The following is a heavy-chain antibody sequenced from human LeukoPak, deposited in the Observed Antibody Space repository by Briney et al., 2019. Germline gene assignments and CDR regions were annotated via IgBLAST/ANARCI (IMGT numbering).Heavy chain of an antibody. J-gene: IGHJ3*02. CDR1: GGTFSSYA. V-gene: IGHV1-69*04. CDR3: ATNSLITMIVVVFFDPDAFDI. Sequence: RASVKVSCKASGGTFSSYAISWVRQAPGQGLEWMGRIIPILGIANYAQKFQGRVTITADKSTSTAYMELSSLRSEDTAVYYCATNSLITMIVVVFFDPDAFDIWGQGTMVTVFS. CDR2: IIPILGIA. D-gene: IGHD3-22*01.